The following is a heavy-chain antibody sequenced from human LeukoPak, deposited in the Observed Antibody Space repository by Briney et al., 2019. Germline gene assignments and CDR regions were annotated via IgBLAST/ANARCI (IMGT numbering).Heavy chain of an antibody. CDR1: GFTSSSYS. Sequence: PGGSLRLSCAASGFTSSSYSMNWVRQAPGKGLEWVSSISSSSSYIYYADSVKGRFTISRDNAKNSLYLQMNSLRAEDTAVYYCARVGDGYNHFDYWGQGTLVTVSS. J-gene: IGHJ4*02. CDR2: ISSSSSYI. D-gene: IGHD5-24*01. V-gene: IGHV3-21*01. CDR3: ARVGDGYNHFDY.